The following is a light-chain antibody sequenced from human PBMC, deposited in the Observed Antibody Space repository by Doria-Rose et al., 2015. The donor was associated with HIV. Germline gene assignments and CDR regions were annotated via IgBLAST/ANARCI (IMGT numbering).Light chain of an antibody. J-gene: IGKJ3*01. CDR1: QSLLYTSKNY. V-gene: IGKV4-1*01. CDR2: CAS. Sequence: TQSPESLGMSLGERATLNCKSNQSLLYTSKNYLAWYQQKPGQPTNLLIYCASTRKSGVPARFSGSGSGTDFTLTISSLEAEDVAVYYCQQYYDTPSFGPGTTVDIK. CDR3: QQYYDTPS.